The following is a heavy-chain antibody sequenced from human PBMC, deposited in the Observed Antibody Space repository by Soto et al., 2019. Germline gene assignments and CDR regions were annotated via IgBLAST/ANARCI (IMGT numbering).Heavy chain of an antibody. V-gene: IGHV1-24*01. CDR3: ATEDRIVGATPDSFQH. J-gene: IGHJ1*01. D-gene: IGHD1-26*01. Sequence: ALVKGSWKGSGYTLTEVSMHWGRQAPGKGLEWMGGFDPEDGETIYAQKFQGRVTMTEDTSTDTAYMELSSLRSEDTAVYSCATEDRIVGATPDSFQHWGQGPPVT. CDR2: FDPEDGET. CDR1: GYTLTEVS.